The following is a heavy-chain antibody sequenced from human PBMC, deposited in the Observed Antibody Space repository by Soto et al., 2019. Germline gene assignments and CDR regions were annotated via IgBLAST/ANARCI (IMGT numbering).Heavy chain of an antibody. V-gene: IGHV5-10-1*01. D-gene: IGHD3-10*01. CDR1: GYSFTSYW. CDR3: ASHSLYGSGIGPRGGMDG. Sequence: GESLKISCKGSGYSFTSYWISWVRQMPGKGLEWMGRIDPSDSYTNYSPSFQGHVTISADKSISTAYLQWSSLKAADTAMYYCASHSLYGSGIGPRGGMDGWGQGTTVTVSS. CDR2: IDPSDSYT. J-gene: IGHJ6*02.